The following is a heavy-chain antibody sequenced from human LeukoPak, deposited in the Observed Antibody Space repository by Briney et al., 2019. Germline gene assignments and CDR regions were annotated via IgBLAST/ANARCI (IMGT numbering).Heavy chain of an antibody. Sequence: SETLSLTCTVSGGSISSYYWSWIRQPPGKGLEWIGYIYYSGSTNYNPSLKSRVTISVDTSKNQFSLKLSSVTAADTAVYYCARGDEGSSWYYGILWDYWGQGTLVTVSS. J-gene: IGHJ4*02. D-gene: IGHD6-13*01. CDR2: IYYSGST. CDR1: GGSISSYY. V-gene: IGHV4-59*01. CDR3: ARGDEGSSWYYGILWDY.